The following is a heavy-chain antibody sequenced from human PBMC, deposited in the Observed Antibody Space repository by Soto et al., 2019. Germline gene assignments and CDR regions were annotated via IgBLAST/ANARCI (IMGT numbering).Heavy chain of an antibody. CDR2: VYHSGST. V-gene: IGHV4-31*03. J-gene: IGHJ4*03. CDR3: ARDTGLAPTVWGY. Sequence: QVQLQESGPGLVKPSQTLSLTCSVSGDSIRGGGHYWNWIRQLPGKGLEWIGYVYHSGSTHYNPSLMGRLTISIDTSKNQFSLRLISVTAADTALYYCARDTGLAPTVWGYWGHGTQVTVSS. D-gene: IGHD7-27*01. CDR1: GDSIRGGGHY.